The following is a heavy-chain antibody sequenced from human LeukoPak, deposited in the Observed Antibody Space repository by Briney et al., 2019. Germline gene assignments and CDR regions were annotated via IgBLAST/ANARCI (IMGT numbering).Heavy chain of an antibody. CDR3: ARDLRDTAMLDY. J-gene: IGHJ4*02. CDR1: GFTFSSYA. D-gene: IGHD5-18*01. CDR2: ISYDGSNK. Sequence: QAGGSLRLSRAPSGFTFSSYAMHWVRQAPGKGPERVAVISYDGSNKYYADPVKGRFTNSRDNSKNTLYLQINSLRAEDTAVYFWARDLRDTAMLDYWGQGTLVTVSS. V-gene: IGHV3-30-3*01.